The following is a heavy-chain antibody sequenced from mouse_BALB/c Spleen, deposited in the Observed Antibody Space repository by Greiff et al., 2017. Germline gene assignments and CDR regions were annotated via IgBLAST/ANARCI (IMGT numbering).Heavy chain of an antibody. CDR3: ARDEIYDGFPGFAY. CDR2: ISYDGSN. D-gene: IGHD2-3*01. CDR1: GYSITSGYY. J-gene: IGHJ3*01. Sequence: DVKLQESGPGLVKPSQSLSLTCSVTGYSITSGYYWNWIRQFPGNKLEWMGYISYDGSNNYNPSLKNRISITRDTSKNQFFLKLNSVTTEDTATYYCARDEIYDGFPGFAYWGQGTLVTVSA. V-gene: IGHV3-6*02.